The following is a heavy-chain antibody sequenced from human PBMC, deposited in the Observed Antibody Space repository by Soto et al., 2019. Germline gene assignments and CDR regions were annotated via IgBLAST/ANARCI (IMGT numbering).Heavy chain of an antibody. D-gene: IGHD2-15*01. V-gene: IGHV3-15*07. CDR3: TTDCGDVSSGGRDPCDAFDI. J-gene: IGHJ3*02. Sequence: EVQLVESGGDLVKPGGSLRLSCAASGFTFNKVWMNWVRQAPGKGLEWVGRLKSRSDRGTTDYAAPVKGRFTISRDDSKNTLYLQMNSLKTEDTAIYYCTTDCGDVSSGGRDPCDAFDIWGQGTVVTVSS. CDR2: LKSRSDRGTT. CDR1: GFTFNKVW.